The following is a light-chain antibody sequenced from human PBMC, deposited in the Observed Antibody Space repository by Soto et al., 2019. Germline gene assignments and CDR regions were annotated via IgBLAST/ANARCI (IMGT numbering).Light chain of an antibody. J-gene: IGLJ1*01. V-gene: IGLV1-36*01. Sequence: QSVLTQPPSVSEAPRQRVTISCSGSSSNIGNNAVNWYQRLPGKAPKLLMYYDDLLPSGVSDRFSGSKSGTSASLAISGLQSEDETVYHCAAWDDSLNNYVFGTGTKLTVL. CDR1: SSNIGNNA. CDR3: AAWDDSLNNYV. CDR2: YDD.